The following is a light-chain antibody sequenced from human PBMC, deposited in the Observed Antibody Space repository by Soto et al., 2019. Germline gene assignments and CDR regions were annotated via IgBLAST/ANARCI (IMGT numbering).Light chain of an antibody. Sequence: IQVTQSPSSLSAFVGDRVIITCLASQKVDRYLNWYQQKPGRAPNLLIYAASSLQSGVPSRFSGSGSGTDFTLTISSLQPEDFATYYCQQANSFPLTFGQGTRLE. J-gene: IGKJ5*01. V-gene: IGKV1-12*01. CDR2: AAS. CDR1: QKVDRY. CDR3: QQANSFPLT.